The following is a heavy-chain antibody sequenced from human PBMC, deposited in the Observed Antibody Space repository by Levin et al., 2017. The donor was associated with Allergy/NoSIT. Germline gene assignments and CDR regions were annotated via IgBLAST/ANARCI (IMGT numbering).Heavy chain of an antibody. CDR3: AKTWTNLNPLEND. CDR2: ISGSGGST. Sequence: ETLSLTCAASGFTFSSYAMSWVRQAPGKGLEWVSAISGSGGSTYYADSVKGRFTISRDNSKNTLYLQMNSLRAEDTAVYYCAKTWTNLNPLENDWGQGTLVTVSS. V-gene: IGHV3-23*01. D-gene: IGHD1-1*01. CDR1: GFTFSSYA. J-gene: IGHJ4*02.